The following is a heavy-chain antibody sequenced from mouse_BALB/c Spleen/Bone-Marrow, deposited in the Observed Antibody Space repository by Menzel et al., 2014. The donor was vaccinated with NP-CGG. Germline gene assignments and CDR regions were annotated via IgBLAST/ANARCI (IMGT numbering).Heavy chain of an antibody. D-gene: IGHD2-4*01. Sequence: DVKLVESGPGLVKPSQSLSLTCIVTGYSITRDYAWNWIRQFPENKLEWIGYISYSGSTTYNPSLESRISITRDTSKNQFFLQLNSVTTEDTATYYGARSSSYDYDVGFAYWGQGTLVTVSA. CDR3: ARSSSYDYDVGFAY. CDR2: ISYSGST. V-gene: IGHV3-2*02. CDR1: GYSITRDYA. J-gene: IGHJ3*01.